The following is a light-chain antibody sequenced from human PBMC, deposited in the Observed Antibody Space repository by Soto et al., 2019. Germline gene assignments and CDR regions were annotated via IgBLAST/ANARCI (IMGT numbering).Light chain of an antibody. J-gene: IGLJ2*01. CDR2: YDS. CDR1: KIGSKS. Sequence: VVTQPPSVSVAPGKTARITCGGNKIGSKSVHWYQQKPGQAPVLVIYYDSDRPSGIPERFSGSNSGNTATLTISRVEAGDEADYYCQVWDSSSDHPVFGGGTKRTVL. CDR3: QVWDSSSDHPV. V-gene: IGLV3-21*04.